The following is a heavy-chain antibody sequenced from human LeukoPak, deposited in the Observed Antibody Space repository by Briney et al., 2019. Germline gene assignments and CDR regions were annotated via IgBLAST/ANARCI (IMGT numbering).Heavy chain of an antibody. Sequence: GGSLRLSCAASGFTFSSYGMHWVRQAPGKGLEWVAVISYDGSNKYYADSVKGRFTISRDNSKNTLYLQMNSLRAEDTAVYYCAKDTSIRGYYYGMDVWGQGTTVTVSS. CDR2: ISYDGSNK. J-gene: IGHJ6*02. V-gene: IGHV3-30*18. D-gene: IGHD6-6*01. CDR3: AKDTSIRGYYYGMDV. CDR1: GFTFSSYG.